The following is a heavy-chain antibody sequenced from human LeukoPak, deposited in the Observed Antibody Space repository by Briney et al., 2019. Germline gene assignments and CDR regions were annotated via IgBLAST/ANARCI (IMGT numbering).Heavy chain of an antibody. J-gene: IGHJ6*02. CDR2: ISSSSSTI. Sequence: PGGSLRLSCAASGFTFGSYSMNWVRQAPGKGLEWVSYISSSSSTIYYADSVKGRFTVSRDNAKNSLYLQMNSLRDEDTAVYYCAREPHLYYDFFPYGMDVWGQGTTVTVSS. CDR1: GFTFGSYS. D-gene: IGHD3-3*01. V-gene: IGHV3-48*02. CDR3: AREPHLYYDFFPYGMDV.